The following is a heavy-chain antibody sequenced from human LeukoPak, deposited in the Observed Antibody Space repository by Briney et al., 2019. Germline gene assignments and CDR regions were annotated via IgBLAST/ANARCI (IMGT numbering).Heavy chain of an antibody. CDR1: GFTFSSYG. J-gene: IGHJ4*02. CDR3: AKDKSSGWSYYFDY. D-gene: IGHD6-19*01. Sequence: GGSLRLSCAASGFTFSSYGMSWVRQAPGKGLEWVSAISGSGGSTYYADSVKGRFTISRDNSKNTLYLQMNSLRAEDTAVYYCAKDKSSGWSYYFDYWGQGTLVTVSS. CDR2: ISGSGGST. V-gene: IGHV3-23*01.